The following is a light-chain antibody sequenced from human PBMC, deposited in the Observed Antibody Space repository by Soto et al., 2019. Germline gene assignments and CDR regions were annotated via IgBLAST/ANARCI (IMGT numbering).Light chain of an antibody. CDR3: SSYTSSNTLYV. V-gene: IGLV2-14*01. CDR2: DVS. J-gene: IGLJ1*01. Sequence: QSALTQPASVSGSPGQSITISCTGTSSDVGGYNYVSWYQQHQAKAPKLIISDVSNRPSGVSNRFSGSKSGDTASLTISGLQAEDEADYYCSSYTSSNTLYVFGTGTKLTVL. CDR1: SSDVGGYNY.